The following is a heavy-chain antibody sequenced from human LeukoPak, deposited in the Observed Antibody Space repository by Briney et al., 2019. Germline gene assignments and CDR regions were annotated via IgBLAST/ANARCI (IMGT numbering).Heavy chain of an antibody. CDR2: IKQDGSEK. CDR3: AREGMMNHDAFDI. Sequence: PGGSLRLSCAASGFTFSSYWMSWVRRAPGKGLEWVANIKQDGSEKYYVDSVKGRFTISRDNAKNSLYLQMNSLRAEDTAVYYCAREGMMNHDAFDIWGQGTMVTVSS. CDR1: GFTFSSYW. J-gene: IGHJ3*02. V-gene: IGHV3-7*01. D-gene: IGHD1-14*01.